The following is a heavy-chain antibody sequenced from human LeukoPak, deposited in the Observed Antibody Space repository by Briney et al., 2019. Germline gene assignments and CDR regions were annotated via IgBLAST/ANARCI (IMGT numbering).Heavy chain of an antibody. D-gene: IGHD5-18*01. CDR3: ARVRYSYAFDY. J-gene: IGHJ4*02. Sequence: GGSLRLSCAVSGFNFSSYAMSWVRQAPGKGLDWVSAISGSGGSTYHADSVKGRFTISRDNAKNSLYLQMNSLRAEDTAVYYCARVRYSYAFDYWGQGTLVTVSS. CDR2: ISGSGGST. CDR1: GFNFSSYA. V-gene: IGHV3-23*01.